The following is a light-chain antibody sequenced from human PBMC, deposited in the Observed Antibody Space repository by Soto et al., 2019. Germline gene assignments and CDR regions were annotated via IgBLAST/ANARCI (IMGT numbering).Light chain of an antibody. J-gene: IGKJ1*01. CDR2: GAS. V-gene: IGKV3-15*01. Sequence: EILVTPSPAALSVAPGERRTRSGRATQSVSSNLAWYQQKPGQAPRLLIYGASTRATGIPARFSGSGSGTEFTLTSSSLEPEDFAVYYCQQSSYWPWTFGQGTKVDIK. CDR3: QQSSYWPWT. CDR1: QSVSSN.